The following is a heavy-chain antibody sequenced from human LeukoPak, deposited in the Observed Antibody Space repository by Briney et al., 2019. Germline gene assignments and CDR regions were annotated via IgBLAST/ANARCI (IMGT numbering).Heavy chain of an antibody. Sequence: SETLSLTCTVPGGSISSSSYYWGWIRQPPGKGLEWIGSIYYSGSTYYNPSLKSRVTISVDTSKNQFSLKLSSVTAADTAVYYCARDLVVVADDYYYYYYMDVWGKGTTVTVSS. V-gene: IGHV4-39*07. CDR1: GGSISSSSYY. CDR2: IYYSGST. D-gene: IGHD2-15*01. CDR3: ARDLVVVADDYYYYYYMDV. J-gene: IGHJ6*03.